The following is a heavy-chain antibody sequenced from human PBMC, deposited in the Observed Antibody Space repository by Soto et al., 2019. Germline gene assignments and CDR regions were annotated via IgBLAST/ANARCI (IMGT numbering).Heavy chain of an antibody. Sequence: QVQLVQSGAEVKKPGSSVKVSCQASGGFFSSNAISWVRQAPGQGLEWMGGILPIFHTTHYAQKFQGRVTITADESTSTAYMELSSLKSEGTALYYCATGGRGYSSAPRFYFEYWGQGTLVPVSS. V-gene: IGHV1-69*01. CDR2: ILPIFHTT. CDR1: GGFFSSNA. D-gene: IGHD5-18*01. CDR3: ATGGRGYSSAPRFYFEY. J-gene: IGHJ4*02.